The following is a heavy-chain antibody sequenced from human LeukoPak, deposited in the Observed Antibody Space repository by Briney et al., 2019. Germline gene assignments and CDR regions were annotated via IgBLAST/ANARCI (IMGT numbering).Heavy chain of an antibody. J-gene: IGHJ4*02. D-gene: IGHD1-26*01. CDR1: GDSISSDIYS. CDR2: IYYGGST. V-gene: IGHV4-39*01. CDR3: ARLYSGSYYERDY. Sequence: SETLSLTXTVSGDSISSDIYSWGWIRQPPGKGLEWIGTIYYGGSTYYNPSLKGRVTTSVDTSKNQFSLRLSSVTAADTAVYYCARLYSGSYYERDYWGQGTLVTVSS.